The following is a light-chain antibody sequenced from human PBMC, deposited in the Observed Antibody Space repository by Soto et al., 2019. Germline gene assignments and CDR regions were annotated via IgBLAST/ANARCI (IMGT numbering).Light chain of an antibody. CDR3: YQYYDWSQT. J-gene: IGKJ1*01. CDR1: QSVSSN. Sequence: EIVMTQSPATLSVSPGERATLSCRASQSVSSNLAWYQQKPGQAPRLLIFGASTRATGISARFSGSGSGTEFTLAISSLQSEDLAFYSCYQYYDWSQTLGQGTKVDIK. V-gene: IGKV3-15*01. CDR2: GAS.